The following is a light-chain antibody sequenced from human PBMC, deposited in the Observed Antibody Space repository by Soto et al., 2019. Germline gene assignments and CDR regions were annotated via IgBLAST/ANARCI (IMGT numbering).Light chain of an antibody. V-gene: IGKV1-27*01. CDR3: QNYNGGSLT. Sequence: DMQMTQSPSSLSASVGDRVTITCRASQGLVNYFAWYQQKPGKAPKLLIYSGSTLQSGVPSRFSGCGFGTDFTLPINCLLHEDVATYYGQNYNGGSLTLGGGTKVEIK. CDR2: SGS. J-gene: IGKJ4*01. CDR1: QGLVNY.